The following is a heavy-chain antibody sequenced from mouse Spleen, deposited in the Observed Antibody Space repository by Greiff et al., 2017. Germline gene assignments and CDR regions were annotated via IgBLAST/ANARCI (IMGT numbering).Heavy chain of an antibody. CDR1: GFTFSDYY. CDR3: ARQGANWDQGLYYAMDY. J-gene: IGHJ4*01. V-gene: IGHV5-12*02. CDR2: ISNGGGST. D-gene: IGHD4-1*01. Sequence: DVKLVESGGGLVQPGGSLKLSCATSGFTFSDYYMYWVRQTPEKRLEWVAYISNGGGSTYYPDTVKGRFTISRDNAKNTLYLQMSRLKSEDTAMYYCARQGANWDQGLYYAMDYWGQGTSVTVSS.